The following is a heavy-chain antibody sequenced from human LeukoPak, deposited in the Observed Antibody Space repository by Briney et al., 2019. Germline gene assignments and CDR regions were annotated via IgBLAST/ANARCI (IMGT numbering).Heavy chain of an antibody. J-gene: IGHJ4*02. CDR3: ARDLERYYDLEGRSGY. Sequence: GASVKVSCKASGYSFTGYYVHWLRQAPGQGLEWMGRISAHNGNANYAQKFQGRVTMTTDTLATTAYMKLRSLRSDDTAVYYCARDLERYYDLEGRSGYWGQGTLVTVSS. CDR2: ISAHNGNA. D-gene: IGHD3-3*01. V-gene: IGHV1-18*01. CDR1: GYSFTGYY.